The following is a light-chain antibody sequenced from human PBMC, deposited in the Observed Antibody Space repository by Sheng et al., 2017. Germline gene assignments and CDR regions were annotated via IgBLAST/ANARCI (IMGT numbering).Light chain of an antibody. CDR3: QSYDTNKRVV. V-gene: IGLV6-57*01. Sequence: FMLTQPHSVSASPGRTVTISCTRNRGTIATNYVQWYRQRPGSSPTTVIYENDRRLSGVPDRFSGSIDSSANSATLTISGLMTDDEADYYCQSYDTNKRVVFGGGTRLTVL. CDR2: END. CDR1: RGTIATNY. J-gene: IGLJ2*01.